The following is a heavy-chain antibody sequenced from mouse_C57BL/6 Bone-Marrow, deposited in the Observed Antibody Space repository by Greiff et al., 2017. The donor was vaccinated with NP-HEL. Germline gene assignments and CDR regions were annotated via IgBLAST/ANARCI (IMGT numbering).Heavy chain of an antibody. CDR2: IYPRSGNT. CDR1: GYTFTSYG. CDR3: ARRRGGSSYDWYFDV. V-gene: IGHV1-81*01. J-gene: IGHJ1*03. Sequence: QVQLQQSGAELARPGASVKLSCKASGYTFTSYGISWVKQRTGQGLEWIGEIYPRSGNTYYNEKFKGKATLTADKSSSTAYMELRSLTSEDSAVYFCARRRGGSSYDWYFDVWGTGTTVTVSS. D-gene: IGHD1-1*01.